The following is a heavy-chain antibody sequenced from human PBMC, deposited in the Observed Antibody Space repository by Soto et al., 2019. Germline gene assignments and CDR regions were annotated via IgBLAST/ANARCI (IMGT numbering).Heavy chain of an antibody. CDR2: IYYSGST. CDR3: AAPSSGITGTTFDSSFDY. Sequence: SETQSVTCTVSGGSISSSSYYWGWIRQPPGKGLEWIGSIYYSGSTYYNPSLKSRVTISVDTSRNQFSLKLSSVTAADTAVYYCAAPSSGITGTTFDSSFDYWAQGTLLPVHS. CDR1: GGSISSSSYY. J-gene: IGHJ4*02. D-gene: IGHD1-7*01. V-gene: IGHV4-39*01.